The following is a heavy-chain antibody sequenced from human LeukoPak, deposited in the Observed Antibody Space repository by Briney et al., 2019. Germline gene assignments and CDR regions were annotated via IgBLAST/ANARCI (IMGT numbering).Heavy chain of an antibody. CDR1: GYTFTSYA. CDR2: INAGNGNT. CDR3: ARVAWGISSSQSVVVPAALDY. Sequence: GASVKVSCKASGYTFTSYAMHWVRQAPGQRLEWMGWINAGNGNTKYSQKFQGRVTITRDTSTSTAYMELRSLRSDDTAVYSCARVAWGISSSQSVVVPAALDYWGQGTPVTVSS. D-gene: IGHD2-2*01. V-gene: IGHV1-3*01. J-gene: IGHJ4*01.